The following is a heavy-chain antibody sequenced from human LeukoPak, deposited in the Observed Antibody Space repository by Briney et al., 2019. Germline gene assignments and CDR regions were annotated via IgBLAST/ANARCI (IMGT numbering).Heavy chain of an antibody. CDR3: ARPGPIAVADPEKKTYYYYGMDV. CDR1: GYTFTSYY. Sequence: ASVKVSCKASGYTFTSYYMHWVRQAPGQGLEWMGIINPSGGSTSYAQKFQGRVTITADKSTSTAYMELSSLRSEDTAVYYCARPGPIAVADPEKKTYYYYGMDVWGQGTTVTVSS. CDR2: INPSGGST. V-gene: IGHV1-46*01. D-gene: IGHD6-19*01. J-gene: IGHJ6*02.